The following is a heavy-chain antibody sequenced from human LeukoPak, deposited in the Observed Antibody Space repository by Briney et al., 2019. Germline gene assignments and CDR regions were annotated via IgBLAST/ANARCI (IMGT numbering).Heavy chain of an antibody. Sequence: PSETLSLTCTVSGGSISSSSYYWGWIRQPPGKGLEWIGSIYYSGSTYYNPSLKSRVTISVDTSKNQFSLKLSSVTAADTAVYYCAREGASGSYAYWGQGTLVTVSS. V-gene: IGHV4-39*07. CDR1: GGSISSSSYY. CDR3: AREGASGSYAY. CDR2: IYYSGST. D-gene: IGHD1-26*01. J-gene: IGHJ4*02.